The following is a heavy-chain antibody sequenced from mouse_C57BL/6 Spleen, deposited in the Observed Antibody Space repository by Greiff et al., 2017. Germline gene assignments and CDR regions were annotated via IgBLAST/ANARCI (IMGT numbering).Heavy chain of an antibody. CDR2: IYPGDGDT. J-gene: IGHJ2*01. D-gene: IGHD2-3*01. V-gene: IGHV1-82*01. CDR1: GYAFSSSW. CDR3: AREGVYDGYFDD. Sequence: QVQLQQSGPELVKPGASVKISCKASGYAFSSSWMNWVKQRPGKGLEWIGRIYPGDGDTNYNGKFKGKATLTADKSSSTAYMQLSSLTSEDSAVYFCAREGVYDGYFDDWGQGTTLTVSS.